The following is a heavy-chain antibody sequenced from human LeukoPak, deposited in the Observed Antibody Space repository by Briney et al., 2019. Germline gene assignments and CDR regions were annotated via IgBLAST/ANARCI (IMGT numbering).Heavy chain of an antibody. J-gene: IGHJ3*02. CDR3: AREGLETLRFLETVGGAFDI. D-gene: IGHD3-3*01. CDR1: GGSISSGGYY. Sequence: PSQTLSLTCTVSGGSISSGGYYWSWIRQPPGKGLEWIGYIYHSGSTYYNPSLKSRVTISVGRSKNQFSLKLSSVTAADTAVYYCAREGLETLRFLETVGGAFDIWGQGTMVTVSS. V-gene: IGHV4-30-2*01. CDR2: IYHSGST.